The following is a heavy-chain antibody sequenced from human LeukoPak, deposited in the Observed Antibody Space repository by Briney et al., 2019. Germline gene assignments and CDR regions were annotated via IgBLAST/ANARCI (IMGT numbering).Heavy chain of an antibody. Sequence: SETLSLTCTVSGGSISSSSYYWGWIRQPPGKGLEWSGSIYYSGSTYYNPSLKARVTISVDTSKNQFSLSVSSVPAAATAVYYCASRDIVATMADYWGQGTLVTVSS. J-gene: IGHJ4*02. CDR2: IYYSGST. V-gene: IGHV4-39*01. D-gene: IGHD5-12*01. CDR1: GGSISSSSYY. CDR3: ASRDIVATMADY.